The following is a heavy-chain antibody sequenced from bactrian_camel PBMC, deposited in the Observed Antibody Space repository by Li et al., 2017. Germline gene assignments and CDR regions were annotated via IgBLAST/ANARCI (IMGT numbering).Heavy chain of an antibody. D-gene: IGHD2*01. CDR1: GFAVSIYA. V-gene: IGHV3S1*01. CDR3: AKDSYSGRWEFGEYNS. CDR2: INSGGGST. Sequence: HVQLVESGGGEVQAGGSLKLSCAASGFAVSIYAIYCMGWFRQAPGKGLEWVSAINSGGGSTYYADSVKGRFTISRDNAKNTLYLHLNSLKTEDTAMYYCAKDSYSGRWEFGEYNSWGQGTQVTVS. J-gene: IGHJ4*01.